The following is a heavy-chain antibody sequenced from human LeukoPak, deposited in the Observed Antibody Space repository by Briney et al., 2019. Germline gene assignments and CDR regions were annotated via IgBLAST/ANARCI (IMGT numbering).Heavy chain of an antibody. CDR3: ARQKRRYYDSSGYYYVLGAFDI. J-gene: IGHJ3*02. CDR1: GGSISSYY. D-gene: IGHD3-22*01. V-gene: IGHV4-4*09. CDR2: IYTSGST. Sequence: SETLSLTCTVSGGSISSYYWSWIRQPPGKGLEWIGYIYTSGSTNYNPSLKSRVTISVDTSKNQFFLKLSSVTAADTAVYYCARQKRRYYDSSGYYYVLGAFDIWGQGTMVTVSS.